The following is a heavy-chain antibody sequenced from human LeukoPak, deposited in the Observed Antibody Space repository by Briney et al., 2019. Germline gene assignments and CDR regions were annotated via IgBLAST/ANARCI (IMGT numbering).Heavy chain of an antibody. Sequence: RTSETLSLTCTVSGGSISSYYWSWIRQPPGKGLEWIGYIYYSGSTNYNPSLKSRVTISIDTSKNQFSLKLSSVTAADTAVYYCARGVNWIDPWGQGTLVTVSS. D-gene: IGHD6-13*01. V-gene: IGHV4-59*01. J-gene: IGHJ5*02. CDR2: IYYSGST. CDR1: GGSISSYY. CDR3: ARGVNWIDP.